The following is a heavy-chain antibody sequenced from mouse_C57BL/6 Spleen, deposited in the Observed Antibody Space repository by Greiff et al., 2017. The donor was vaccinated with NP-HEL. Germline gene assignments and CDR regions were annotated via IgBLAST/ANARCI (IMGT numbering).Heavy chain of an antibody. CDR2: IDPSDSYT. CDR1: GYTFTSYW. Sequence: QVQLQQPGAELVMPGASVKLSCKASGYTFTSYWMHWVKQRPGQGLEWIGEIDPSDSYTNYNQKFKGKSTLTVDKSSSTAYMQLSSLTSEDSAVYYCARSAGAMDYWGQGTSVTVSS. CDR3: ARSAGAMDY. V-gene: IGHV1-69*01. J-gene: IGHJ4*01.